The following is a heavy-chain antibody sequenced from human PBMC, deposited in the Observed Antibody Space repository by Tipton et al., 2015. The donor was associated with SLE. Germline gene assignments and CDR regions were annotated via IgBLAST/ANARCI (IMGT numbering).Heavy chain of an antibody. J-gene: IGHJ4*02. V-gene: IGHV3-30*02. CDR1: GFTFSSYG. CDR2: IRYDGSNK. Sequence: SLRLSCAASGFTFSSYGMHWVRQAPGKGLEWVAFIRYDGSNKYYADSVKGRFTISRDNSKNTRYLQMNSLRAEDTAVYYCAKVGQQLPHFDYWGQGTLVTVSS. D-gene: IGHD6-13*01. CDR3: AKVGQQLPHFDY.